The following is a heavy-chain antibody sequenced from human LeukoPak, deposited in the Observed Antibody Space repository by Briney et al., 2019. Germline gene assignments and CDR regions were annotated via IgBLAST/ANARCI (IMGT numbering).Heavy chain of an antibody. CDR1: SFTFSSYA. CDR3: AKSIVVVISTYDY. V-gene: IGHV3-23*01. CDR2: ISGSGGST. Sequence: GGYLSLYSAASSFTFSSYAMRWLRPPPGKGLEWVSGISGSGGSTYYAVSVKGPFTISRYNSKNSLYLQMNSLRAEDVAYYSSAKSIVVVISTYDYWGQGTLVTVSS. D-gene: IGHD3-22*01. J-gene: IGHJ4*02.